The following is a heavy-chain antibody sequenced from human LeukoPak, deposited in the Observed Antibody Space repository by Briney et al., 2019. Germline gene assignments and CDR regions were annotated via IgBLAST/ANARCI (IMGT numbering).Heavy chain of an antibody. CDR3: ARDDRRYCSGGTCYSRDY. D-gene: IGHD2-15*01. J-gene: IGHJ4*02. CDR2: LNQSGIT. V-gene: IGHV4-34*01. CDR1: DGSFSGYY. Sequence: PSETLSLTCAVYDGSFSGYYWSWIRQSPGKGLEWIGELNQSGITNYNPSLKTRVTISVDTSKNQLSLKLRSVTAADTAVYYCARDDRRYCSGGTCYSRDYWGQGTLVTVSS.